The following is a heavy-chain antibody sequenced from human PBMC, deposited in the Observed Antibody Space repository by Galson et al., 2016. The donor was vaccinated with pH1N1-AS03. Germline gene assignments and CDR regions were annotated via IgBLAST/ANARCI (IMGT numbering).Heavy chain of an antibody. J-gene: IGHJ3*01. D-gene: IGHD3-22*01. Sequence: SLRLSCAASGFTFTTYWMHWVRQAPGRGLVWVSSINNEGTSTRDTDSVRGRFFSSRDNAKNTVYLQMNSLRAEDTAVYYCARQDSSGYFHGLDVWGQGTTVTVSS. CDR2: INNEGTST. CDR1: GFTFTTYW. CDR3: ARQDSSGYFHGLDV. V-gene: IGHV3-74*01.